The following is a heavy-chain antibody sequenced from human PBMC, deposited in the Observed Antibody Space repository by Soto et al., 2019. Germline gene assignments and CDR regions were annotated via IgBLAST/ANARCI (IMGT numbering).Heavy chain of an antibody. CDR2: ISSSSSPI. Sequence: GGSLRLSCAASGFPFSIYDMNWVRQSPGKGLEWVSYISSSSSPIYYADSVKGRFTTSRENAKNSLYLQMTSLRAEDTAVYYCARDLAGLDGAFDIWGQGTLVTVSS. V-gene: IGHV3-48*03. CDR3: ARDLAGLDGAFDI. J-gene: IGHJ3*02. D-gene: IGHD6-13*01. CDR1: GFPFSIYD.